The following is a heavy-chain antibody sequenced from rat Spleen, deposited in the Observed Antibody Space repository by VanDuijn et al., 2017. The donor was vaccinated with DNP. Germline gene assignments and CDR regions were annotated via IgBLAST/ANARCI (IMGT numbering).Heavy chain of an antibody. CDR2: ISYDGSST. D-gene: IGHD5-1*01. CDR3: AREVTGSPGVMDA. Sequence: EVQLVESGGGLVQPGRSLKLSCAASGFTFSDYNMAWVRQAPKKGLEWVATISYDGSSTYYRDSVKGRFTISRDNAKSTLYLQMDSLRSEDTATYYCAREVTGSPGVMDAWGQGASVTVSS. V-gene: IGHV5-7*01. J-gene: IGHJ4*01. CDR1: GFTFSDYN.